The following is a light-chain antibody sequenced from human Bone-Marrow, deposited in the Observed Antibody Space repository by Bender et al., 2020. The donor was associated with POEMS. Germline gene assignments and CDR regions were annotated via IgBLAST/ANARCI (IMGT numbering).Light chain of an antibody. CDR1: SSNIGTNA. CDR3: CSYAGSNTWV. CDR2: ADT. V-gene: IGLV1-44*01. J-gene: IGLJ3*02. Sequence: SVLTQPPSASGTPGQRVTISCSGSSSNIGTNAVNWYQQLPGTAPKLMFFADTKRPSGVSNRFSGSKSGNTASLTISGLQAEDEADYYCCSYAGSNTWVFGGGTHLTVL.